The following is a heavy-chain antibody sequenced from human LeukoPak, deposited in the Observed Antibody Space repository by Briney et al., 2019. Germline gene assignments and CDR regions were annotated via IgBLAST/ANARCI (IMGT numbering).Heavy chain of an antibody. CDR2: IKEDGTET. V-gene: IGHV3-7*03. J-gene: IGHJ4*02. CDR3: AKEGRSLQTY. Sequence: GGSLRLSCVASGFPFDDYAIHWVRQAPGKGLEWVGNIKEDGTETYYVDSVKGRFTISRDNAKNSLYLQMNSLRVEDTAVYYCAKEGRSLQTYWGQGTLVTVSS. D-gene: IGHD5-24*01. CDR1: GFPFDDYA.